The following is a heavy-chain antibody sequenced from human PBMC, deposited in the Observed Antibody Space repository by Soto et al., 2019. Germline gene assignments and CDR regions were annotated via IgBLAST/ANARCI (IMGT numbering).Heavy chain of an antibody. CDR1: GFTFSSYW. CDR3: ARKFTHYDYIWGSYRYYFDY. Sequence: ESGGGLVQPGGSLRLSCAASGFTFSSYWMSWVRQAPGKGLEWVANIKQDGSEKYYVDSVKGRFTISRDNAKNSLYLQMNSLRAEDTAVYYCARKFTHYDYIWGSYRYYFDYWGQGTLVTVSS. D-gene: IGHD3-16*02. CDR2: IKQDGSEK. V-gene: IGHV3-7*01. J-gene: IGHJ4*02.